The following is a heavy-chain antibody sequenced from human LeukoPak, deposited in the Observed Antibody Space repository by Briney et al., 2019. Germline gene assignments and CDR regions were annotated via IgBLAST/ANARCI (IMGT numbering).Heavy chain of an antibody. V-gene: IGHV3-33*01. CDR1: GFTFSSYG. Sequence: PGGSLRLSCAASGFTFSSYGMHWVRQAPGKGLEWVAVIWYDGSNKYHADSVKGRFTISRDNSKNTLYLQMNSLRAEDTAAYYCARDSTIFGVVIMNFDYWGQGTLVTVSS. J-gene: IGHJ4*02. CDR3: ARDSTIFGVVIMNFDY. D-gene: IGHD3-3*01. CDR2: IWYDGSNK.